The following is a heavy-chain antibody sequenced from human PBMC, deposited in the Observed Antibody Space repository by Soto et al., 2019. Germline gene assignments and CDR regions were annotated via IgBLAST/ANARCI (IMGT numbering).Heavy chain of an antibody. CDR2: ISLSGGST. Sequence: GGSLRLSCAASGFTFSSYAMSWVRQAPGKGLEWISAISLSGGSTYYTDTVKGRFTISRDNSKITLYLQTTSLRAEDTAVYYCAKETYCGGDCSPSGPDYYYGMDVWGQGTTVTVSS. CDR1: GFTFSSYA. V-gene: IGHV3-23*01. J-gene: IGHJ6*02. D-gene: IGHD2-21*02. CDR3: AKETYCGGDCSPSGPDYYYGMDV.